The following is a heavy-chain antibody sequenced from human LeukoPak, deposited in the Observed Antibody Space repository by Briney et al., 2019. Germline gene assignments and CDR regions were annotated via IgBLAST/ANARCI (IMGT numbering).Heavy chain of an antibody. CDR1: GGSISGYS. Sequence: PSETLSLTCTVSGGSISGYSWSWIRQPPGKGLECLGYIYYSGSTYYNPSLKSRVTISVDTSKNQFSLKLSSVTAADTAVYYCARSPGAAGLDYWGQGTLVTVSS. D-gene: IGHD6-13*01. CDR3: ARSPGAAGLDY. V-gene: IGHV4-59*04. CDR2: IYYSGST. J-gene: IGHJ4*02.